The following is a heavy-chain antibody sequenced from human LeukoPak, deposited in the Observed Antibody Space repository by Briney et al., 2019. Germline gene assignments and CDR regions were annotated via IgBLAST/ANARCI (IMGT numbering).Heavy chain of an antibody. D-gene: IGHD3-3*01. CDR2: INGRSGHT. CDR3: AKVGSAEMGWLLYSDH. CDR1: GLTFSSSA. V-gene: IGHV3-23*01. Sequence: PGGSLRLSCAASGLTFSSSAMSWVRQAPGKGLEWVSAINGRSGHTYYADSVKGRFTLSGDTCKKTLYLQKNRLRAEDTAVYYCAKVGSAEMGWLLYSDHWGQGTLVTVSS. J-gene: IGHJ4*02.